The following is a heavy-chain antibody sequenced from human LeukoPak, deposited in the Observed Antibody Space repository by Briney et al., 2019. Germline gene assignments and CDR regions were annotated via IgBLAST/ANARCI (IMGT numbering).Heavy chain of an antibody. Sequence: SETLSLTCTVSGGSISNYYCNWIRQPPGKGLEWVGYIYYTGSTNYNPSLKSRVTISVDTSKNQFSLKLTSVTAADTAVYYCARTMEGYCSGGSCYQYSYYMDVWGKGTTVTVSS. J-gene: IGHJ6*03. V-gene: IGHV4-59*01. D-gene: IGHD2-15*01. CDR1: GGSISNYY. CDR3: ARTMEGYCSGGSCYQYSYYMDV. CDR2: IYYTGST.